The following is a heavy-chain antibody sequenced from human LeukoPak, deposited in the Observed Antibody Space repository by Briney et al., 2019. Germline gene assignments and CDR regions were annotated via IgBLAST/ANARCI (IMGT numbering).Heavy chain of an antibody. CDR2: INPSSGST. CDR1: GYTFTSYY. V-gene: IGHV1-46*01. J-gene: IGHJ6*02. Sequence: GASVKVSCKASGYTFTSYYMHWVRQAPGQGLEWMGIINPSSGSTSYAQKFQGRVTMTRDTSTSAVYMELSSLSSEATAVYYCARDPALTPEAAYCGGDCYSSLYYYGMDVWGQGTTVTVSS. CDR3: ARDPALTPEAAYCGGDCYSSLYYYGMDV. D-gene: IGHD2-21*02.